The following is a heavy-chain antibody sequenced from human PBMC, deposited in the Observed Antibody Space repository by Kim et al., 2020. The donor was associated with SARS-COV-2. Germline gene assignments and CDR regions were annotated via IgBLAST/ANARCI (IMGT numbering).Heavy chain of an antibody. J-gene: IGHJ4*02. CDR1: GASLSRGSYF. Sequence: SETLSLTCTVSGASLSRGSYFWSWLRQHQGRGLEWIGYIYSTGSTHYNPPLKSPVTISRDMTQNQFSLALGSVTAADTAVYYCAREATTLRAGWIDHWGQGILVTVSS. D-gene: IGHD3-10*01. CDR2: IYSTGST. V-gene: IGHV4-31*01. CDR3: AREATTLRAGWIDH.